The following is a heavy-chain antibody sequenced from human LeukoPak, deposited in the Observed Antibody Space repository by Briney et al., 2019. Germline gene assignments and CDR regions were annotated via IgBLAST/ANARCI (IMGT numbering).Heavy chain of an antibody. CDR1: GYSFTSYW. D-gene: IGHD3-10*01. V-gene: IGHV5-51*01. CDR2: IYPGDSDT. CDR3: ARRVTMVRGASNWFDP. Sequence: GESLKISCKGSGYSFTSYWIGWVRQMPGKGLEWMGIIYPGDSDTRYSPSFQGQVTISADKSISTAYLQWSSLKASDTAMYYCARRVTMVRGASNWFDPWAREPWSPSPQ. J-gene: IGHJ5*02.